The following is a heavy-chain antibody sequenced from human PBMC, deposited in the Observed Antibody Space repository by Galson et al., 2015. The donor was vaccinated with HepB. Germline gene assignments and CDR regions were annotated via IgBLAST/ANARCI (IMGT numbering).Heavy chain of an antibody. CDR3: ARDRECSGGSCYSIEYYYYYMDV. CDR1: GYTFTSYA. J-gene: IGHJ6*03. Sequence: SVKVSCKASGYTFTSYAMHWVRQAPGQRLEWMGWINAGNGNTKYSQKFQGRVTITRDTSASTAYMELSSLRSEDTAVYYCARDRECSGGSCYSIEYYYYYMDVWGKGTTVTVSS. V-gene: IGHV1-3*01. D-gene: IGHD2-15*01. CDR2: INAGNGNT.